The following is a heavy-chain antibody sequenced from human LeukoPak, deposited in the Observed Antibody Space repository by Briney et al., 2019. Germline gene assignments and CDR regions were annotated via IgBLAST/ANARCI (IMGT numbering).Heavy chain of an antibody. CDR2: IYYSGST. D-gene: IGHD6-6*01. J-gene: IGHJ4*02. CDR1: GGSISSSSYY. Sequence: SETLSLTCTVSGGSISSSSYYWGWNRQPPGKGLEWIGSIYYSGSTYYNPSLKSRVTISVDTSKNQFSLKLSSVTAADTAVYYCARVEYSSSCDYWGQGTLVTVSS. CDR3: ARVEYSSSCDY. V-gene: IGHV4-39*07.